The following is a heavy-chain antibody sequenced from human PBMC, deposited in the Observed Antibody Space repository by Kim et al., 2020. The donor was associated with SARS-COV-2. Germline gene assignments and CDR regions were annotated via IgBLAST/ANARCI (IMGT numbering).Heavy chain of an antibody. V-gene: IGHV3-15*01. CDR3: TTISTLGFDP. CDR2: IKSKTDGGTT. J-gene: IGHJ5*02. CDR1: GFTFSNVW. D-gene: IGHD1-26*01. Sequence: GGSLRLSCAASGFTFSNVWMTWVRQAPGKGLEWVGRIKSKTDGGTTDYAAPVEGRFTISRDDSKNMLFLQMNSLKTEDTAMYYCTTISTLGFDPWGQGTLVTVSS.